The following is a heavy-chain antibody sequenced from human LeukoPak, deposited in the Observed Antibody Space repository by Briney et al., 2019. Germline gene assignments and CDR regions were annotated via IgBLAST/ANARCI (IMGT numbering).Heavy chain of an antibody. J-gene: IGHJ4*02. Sequence: HSGGSLRLSCAGSGFTFSSYGMSWVRQAPGKGLEWVSAIRGTGTSTYYADSVKGRFTISRDNSKNTLYLQMNSLRAEDTAVYYCAKVTYGSGTYGAFDYWGQGTLVTVSS. CDR1: GFTFSSYG. CDR2: IRGTGTST. V-gene: IGHV3-23*01. D-gene: IGHD3-10*01. CDR3: AKVTYGSGTYGAFDY.